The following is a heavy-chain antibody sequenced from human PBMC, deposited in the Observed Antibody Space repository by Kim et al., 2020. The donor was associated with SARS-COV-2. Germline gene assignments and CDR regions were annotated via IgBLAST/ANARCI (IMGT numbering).Heavy chain of an antibody. V-gene: IGHV1-3*01. CDR1: GYIFTNYV. D-gene: IGHD1-26*01. CDR2: INADNGNT. CDR3: ARAVGATGYFDY. J-gene: IGHJ4*02. Sequence: ASVKVSCKASGYIFTNYVMHWVRQAPGQRLEWMGWINADNGNTKYSQKFQGRVTITRDTSASTAYMELSSLRSEDTAVYYCARAVGATGYFDYWGQGTLVTVSS.